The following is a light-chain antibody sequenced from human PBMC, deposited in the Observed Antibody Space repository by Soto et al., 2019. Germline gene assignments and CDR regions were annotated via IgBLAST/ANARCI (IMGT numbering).Light chain of an antibody. J-gene: IGLJ3*02. CDR3: QTWGAGIVV. Sequence: QPVLTQSPSASASLGASVKLTCTLSSGHSSYAIAWHQQQPEKGPRYLMKLNSDGSHNKGDGIPDRFSGSSSGAERYLTISSLQSEDETDYCCQTWGAGIVVFGGGTKVTVL. CDR1: SGHSSYA. CDR2: LNSDGSH. V-gene: IGLV4-69*01.